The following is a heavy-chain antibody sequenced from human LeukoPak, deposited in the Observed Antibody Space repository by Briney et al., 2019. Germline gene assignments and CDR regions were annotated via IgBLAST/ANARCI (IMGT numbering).Heavy chain of an antibody. Sequence: PRRSLRLSPAPSKFTPSSYSTNSVPQAPGEGLGRVSYISIRSSTLYYAHSVKGRFTISRDNAKNSLYLHMNSLRDEATPVYYCESAVGLLDYWGQGALVTVCS. CDR3: ESAVGLLDY. CDR1: KFTPSSYS. CDR2: ISIRSSTL. V-gene: IGHV3-48*02. J-gene: IGHJ4*02. D-gene: IGHD3/OR15-3a*01.